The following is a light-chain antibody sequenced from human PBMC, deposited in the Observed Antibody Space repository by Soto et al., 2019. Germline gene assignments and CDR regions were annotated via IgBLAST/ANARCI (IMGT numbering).Light chain of an antibody. CDR3: QSYDTTLSGLV. J-gene: IGLJ3*02. CDR2: GNS. Sequence: QPVLTQPPSVSGAPGQRVTISCTGSSSNIGAGYDVHWYQQLPGTAPKLLIYGNSNRPSGVPDRFSGSKSDTSASLAITGLQAEDEADYYCQSYDTTLSGLVFGGGTKVTVL. V-gene: IGLV1-40*01. CDR1: SSNIGAGYD.